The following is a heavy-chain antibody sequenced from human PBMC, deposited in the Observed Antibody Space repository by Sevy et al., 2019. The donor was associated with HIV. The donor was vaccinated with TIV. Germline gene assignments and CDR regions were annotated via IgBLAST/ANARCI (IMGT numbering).Heavy chain of an antibody. CDR2: IIPIFGTA. Sequence: ASVKGSCKASGGTFSSYAISWVRQAPGQGLEWMGGIIPIFGTANYAQKFQGRVTITADKSTSTAYMELSSLRSEDTAVYYCARAETAYSSSSGGDYYYYMDVWGKGTTVTVSS. D-gene: IGHD6-6*01. V-gene: IGHV1-69*06. CDR1: GGTFSSYA. CDR3: ARAETAYSSSSGGDYYYYMDV. J-gene: IGHJ6*03.